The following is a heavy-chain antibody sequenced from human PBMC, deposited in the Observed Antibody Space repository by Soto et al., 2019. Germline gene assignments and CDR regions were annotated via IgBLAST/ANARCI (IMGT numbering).Heavy chain of an antibody. D-gene: IGHD3-10*01. CDR3: ARQSEYYYASGRAAPLYGMDV. CDR1: GGSFRGEC. V-gene: IGHV4-34*01. J-gene: IGHJ6*02. Sequence: SETLCLTCAVYGGSFRGECWRGIRQPPGKGLEWIGEINHSGSTNYNPSLKSRVTISVDTSKNQFSLKLSSVTAADTAVYFCARQSEYYYASGRAAPLYGMDVWVQGTTVT. CDR2: INHSGST.